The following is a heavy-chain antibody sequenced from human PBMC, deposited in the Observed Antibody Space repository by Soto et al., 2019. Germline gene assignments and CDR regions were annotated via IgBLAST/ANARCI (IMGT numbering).Heavy chain of an antibody. CDR3: ARDGLEYSSSSGYYYYYMDV. J-gene: IGHJ6*03. CDR2: ISGSGGST. CDR1: GFTFSSYA. V-gene: IGHV3-23*01. Sequence: GGSLRLSCAASGFTFSSYAMSWVRQAPGKGLEWVSAISGSGGSTYYADSVKGRFTISRDNSKNTLYLQMNSLRAEDTAVYYCARDGLEYSSSSGYYYYYMDVWGKGTTVTVSS. D-gene: IGHD6-6*01.